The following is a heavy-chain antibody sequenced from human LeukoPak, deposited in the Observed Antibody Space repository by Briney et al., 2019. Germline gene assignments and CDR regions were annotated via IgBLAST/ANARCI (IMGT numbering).Heavy chain of an antibody. J-gene: IGHJ6*03. CDR2: INWNGGST. V-gene: IGHV3-20*04. CDR3: ARGGTNYYYMDV. Sequence: PGRSLRLSCAASGFTFDDYGMSWVRQAPGKGLEWVSGINWNGGSTGYADSVKGRFTVSRDNSKNTLYLQMDSLRVDDTALYYCARGGTNYYYMDVWGNGTTVTVSS. CDR1: GFTFDDYG.